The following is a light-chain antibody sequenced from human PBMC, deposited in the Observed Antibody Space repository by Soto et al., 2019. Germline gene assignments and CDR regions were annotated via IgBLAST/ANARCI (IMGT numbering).Light chain of an antibody. J-gene: IGKJ3*01. CDR1: QDFSDF. V-gene: IGKV1-27*01. CDR3: PKYNTAPFT. Sequence: DIQMTQSPSSLSASVGDRVTISCRASQDFSDFLAWYQQKPGKVPKLLIFAASTLRSGVPSRFSGNGSGTDFTLTISRLQPEDAATYYCPKYNTAPFTFGPGTKVDIK. CDR2: AAS.